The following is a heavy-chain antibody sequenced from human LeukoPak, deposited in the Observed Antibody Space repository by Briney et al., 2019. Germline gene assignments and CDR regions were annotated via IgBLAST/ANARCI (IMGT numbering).Heavy chain of an antibody. Sequence: GASVKVSCKASGYTFTSYGISWVRQAPGQGLEWMGWISAYNGNTNYAQKLQGRVTMTTDTSTSTAYMELRSLRSDDTAVYYCARDGYIGDADYYYGMDVWGQGTTVTVSS. CDR2: ISAYNGNT. D-gene: IGHD6-13*01. V-gene: IGHV1-18*01. J-gene: IGHJ6*02. CDR1: GYTFTSYG. CDR3: ARDGYIGDADYYYGMDV.